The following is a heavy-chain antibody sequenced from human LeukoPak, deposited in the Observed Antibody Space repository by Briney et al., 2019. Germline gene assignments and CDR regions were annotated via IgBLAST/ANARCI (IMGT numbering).Heavy chain of an antibody. D-gene: IGHD2-2*01. CDR1: GFTFSDYY. Sequence: GGSMRLSCAASGFTFSDYYMSWIRQAPGEGLEWVSYISSGGSTMYYADSVKGRFTISRDNAKNSLYLQMNSLRAEDTAVYYCARVVVVVPAAIAYYYYGMDVWGQGTTATVSS. J-gene: IGHJ6*02. V-gene: IGHV3-11*01. CDR3: ARVVVVVPAAIAYYYYGMDV. CDR2: ISSGGSTM.